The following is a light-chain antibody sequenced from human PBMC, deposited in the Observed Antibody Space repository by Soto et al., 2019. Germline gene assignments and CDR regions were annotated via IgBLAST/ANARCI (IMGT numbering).Light chain of an antibody. Sequence: EIVLTQSPGTLSLSPGERATLSCRAGHSVSSSYLAWYQQKPGQAPRLLIYGASSRATGIPDRFSGSGSGTDFTLTISRLEPEDFAVYYCQQYGSSVTFGQGTRLEIK. CDR2: GAS. V-gene: IGKV3-20*01. CDR3: QQYGSSVT. CDR1: HSVSSSY. J-gene: IGKJ5*01.